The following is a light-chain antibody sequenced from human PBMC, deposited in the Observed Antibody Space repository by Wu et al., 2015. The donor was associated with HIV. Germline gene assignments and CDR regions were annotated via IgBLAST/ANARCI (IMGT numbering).Light chain of an antibody. Sequence: EIVMTQSPGTLSVSPGERATLSCRASQSVNSNLAWYQQKPGQAPRFLIYGASTRAAGIPARFSGSGSGTEFTLTISSMQSEDFAVYYCQQYNNWPYTFGQGTKLEIK. CDR2: GAS. V-gene: IGKV3-15*01. CDR1: QSVNSN. CDR3: QQYNNWPYT. J-gene: IGKJ2*01.